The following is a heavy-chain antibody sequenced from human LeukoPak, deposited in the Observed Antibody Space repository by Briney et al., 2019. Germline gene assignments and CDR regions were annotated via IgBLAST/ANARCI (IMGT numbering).Heavy chain of an antibody. CDR2: MVGSSST. V-gene: IGHV3-21*03. J-gene: IGHJ4*02. CDR3: ARIGAGSSRDY. CDR1: APTFSNFA. D-gene: IGHD6-13*01. Sequence: PGGSLTLARPAAAPTFSNFAMTCVRQPPGKVLEWVSSMVGSSSTYYADSLKGRFTMSTDNAKNSLYLQMHSMRAEDTAVYYCARIGAGSSRDYWGQGTLVTVSS.